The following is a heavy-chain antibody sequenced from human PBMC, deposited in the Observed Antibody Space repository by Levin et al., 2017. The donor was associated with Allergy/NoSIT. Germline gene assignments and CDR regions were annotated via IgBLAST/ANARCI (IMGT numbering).Heavy chain of an antibody. CDR1: GFTFGDYA. V-gene: IGHV3-49*04. CDR3: ARGGPPNYDNKWGSYRDEYFDY. CDR2: IRNKAHGGTT. D-gene: IGHD3-16*02. J-gene: IGHJ4*02. Sequence: PGGSLRLSCTGSGFTFGDYAMSWVRQAPGKGLEWVGFIRNKAHGGTTEYAASVKGRLTISREDSKSIAYLQMNSLKTEDTAVYFCARGGPPNYDNKWGSYRDEYFDYWGQGTLVTVSS.